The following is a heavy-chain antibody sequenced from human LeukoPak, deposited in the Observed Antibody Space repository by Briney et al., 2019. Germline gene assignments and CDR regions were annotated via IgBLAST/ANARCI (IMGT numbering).Heavy chain of an antibody. CDR2: ISAYNGNT. V-gene: IGHV1-18*01. CDR3: ARRASSTSFLDAFDI. Sequence: GASVKVSCKASGYTFSSHGISWVRQAPGQGLEWMGWISAYNGNTNYAKKFQGRVTMTTDTSTSTAYMELRSLRSDDTAVYYCARRASSTSFLDAFDIWGQGTMVTVSS. J-gene: IGHJ3*02. D-gene: IGHD2-2*01. CDR1: GYTFSSHG.